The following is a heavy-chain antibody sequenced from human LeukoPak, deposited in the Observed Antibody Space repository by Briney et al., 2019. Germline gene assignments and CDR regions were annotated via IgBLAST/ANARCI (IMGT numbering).Heavy chain of an antibody. CDR1: GFTVSSNY. D-gene: IGHD6-19*01. J-gene: IGHJ4*02. CDR3: ARVGSGWLTFDY. V-gene: IGHV3-53*01. Sequence: GGSLRLSCAASGFTVSSNYMSWVRQAPGKGLEWVSVIYSGGSTYYADSVKGRFTISRDNSKNTLYLQRNSLRAEDTAVYYCARVGSGWLTFDYWGQGTLVTVSS. CDR2: IYSGGST.